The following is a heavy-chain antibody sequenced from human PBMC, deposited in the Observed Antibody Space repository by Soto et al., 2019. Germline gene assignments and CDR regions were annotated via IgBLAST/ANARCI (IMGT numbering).Heavy chain of an antibody. CDR3: ARFPPPRKSYDSNPGWFDP. V-gene: IGHV4-59*01. D-gene: IGHD3-22*01. CDR2: VSSTGST. CDR1: GGSLNSYY. J-gene: IGHJ5*02. Sequence: SETLSLTCTVSGGSLNSYYWTWIRQSPGKGLEWIGYVSSTGSTNYNPSLKSRLTMSLDTSTNEVSLSLTSVTAADAAVYFCARFPPPRKSYDSNPGWFDPWGQGIMVTVSS.